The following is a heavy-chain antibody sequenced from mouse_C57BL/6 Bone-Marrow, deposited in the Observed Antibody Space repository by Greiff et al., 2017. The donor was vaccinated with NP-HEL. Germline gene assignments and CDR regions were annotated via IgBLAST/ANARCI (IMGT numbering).Heavy chain of an antibody. CDR3: ARPYYYGSPYFDY. CDR1: GYTFTDYY. CDR2: IYPGSGNT. Sequence: QVQLQQSGAELVRPGASVKLSCKASGYTFTDYYINWVKQRPGQGLEWIARIYPGSGNTYYNEKFKGKATLTAEKSSSTAYMQLSSLTSEDSAVYFCARPYYYGSPYFDYWGQGTTLTVSS. V-gene: IGHV1-76*01. J-gene: IGHJ2*01. D-gene: IGHD1-1*01.